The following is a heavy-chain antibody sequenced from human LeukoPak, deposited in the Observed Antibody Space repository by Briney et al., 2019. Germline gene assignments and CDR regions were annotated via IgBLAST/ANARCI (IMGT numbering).Heavy chain of an antibody. D-gene: IGHD2-15*01. V-gene: IGHV5-51*01. J-gene: IGHJ1*01. Sequence: GESLKISCKGSGYSFTSYWIGWVRQMSGKGLEWMGIIYPGDSDTRYSPSFQGQVTISADKSISTAYLQWSSLKASDTAMYYCARVNCSGGSCYEYFQHWGQGTLVTVSS. CDR2: IYPGDSDT. CDR1: GYSFTSYW. CDR3: ARVNCSGGSCYEYFQH.